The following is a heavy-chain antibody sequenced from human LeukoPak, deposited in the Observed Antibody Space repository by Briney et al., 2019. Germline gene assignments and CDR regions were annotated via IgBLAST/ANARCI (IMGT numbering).Heavy chain of an antibody. Sequence: PGGSLRLSCAASGFTFSSYSMNWVRQAPGKGLEWIGSIYYSGSTYYNPSLKSRVTISVDKSKNQFSLKLSSVTAADTAVYYCASSSSGWKDAFDIWGQGTMVTVSS. V-gene: IGHV4-39*07. CDR2: IYYSGST. D-gene: IGHD6-19*01. CDR3: ASSSSGWKDAFDI. CDR1: GFTFSSYS. J-gene: IGHJ3*02.